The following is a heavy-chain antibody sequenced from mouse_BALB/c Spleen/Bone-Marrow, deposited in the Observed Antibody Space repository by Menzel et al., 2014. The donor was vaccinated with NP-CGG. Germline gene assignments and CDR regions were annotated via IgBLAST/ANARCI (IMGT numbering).Heavy chain of an antibody. Sequence: DVKLVESGPGLVKPSQSLSLSCSVTGYSFTSCSYSSWSRQFAGNKLEWTGFISDDSSNYYPPSLKNRITITRDTSKNQFSLKLNSLTTEDTATYYCARHGNTNAMDYWGQGTSVTVSS. CDR1: GYSFTSCSY. D-gene: IGHD2-1*01. CDR2: ISDDSSN. J-gene: IGHJ4*01. V-gene: IGHV3-6*02. CDR3: ARHGNTNAMDY.